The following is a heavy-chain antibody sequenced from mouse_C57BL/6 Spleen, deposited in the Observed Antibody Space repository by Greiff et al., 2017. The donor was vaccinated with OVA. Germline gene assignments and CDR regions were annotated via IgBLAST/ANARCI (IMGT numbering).Heavy chain of an antibody. CDR3: ARDVYYPFAY. D-gene: IGHD2-3*01. Sequence: VQLQQSGPALVKPGASVKISCKASGYSFTGYYMHWVKQSSETSLEWIGEINPSTGGTIYNQKFKGKATLTVDKSSSTAYMQLKSLTSEDSAVYYCARDVYYPFAYWGQGTLVTVSA. CDR2: INPSTGGT. V-gene: IGHV1-43*01. CDR1: GYSFTGYY. J-gene: IGHJ3*01.